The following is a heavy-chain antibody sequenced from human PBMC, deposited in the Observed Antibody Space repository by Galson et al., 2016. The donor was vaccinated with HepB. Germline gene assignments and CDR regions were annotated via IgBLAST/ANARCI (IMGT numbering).Heavy chain of an antibody. CDR1: GGSISSYY. CDR2: IYYSGST. V-gene: IGHV4-59*01. J-gene: IGHJ6*02. D-gene: IGHD3-3*01. CDR3: ARGMLGGDFWSGYYKGLYYYYGMDV. Sequence: ETLSLTCTVSGGSISSYYWSWIRQPPGKGLEWIGCIYYSGSTNYDPSLKSRVTISVDTPKNQFSLKLSSVTAADTAVYYCARGMLGGDFWSGYYKGLYYYYGMDVWGQGTTVTVSS.